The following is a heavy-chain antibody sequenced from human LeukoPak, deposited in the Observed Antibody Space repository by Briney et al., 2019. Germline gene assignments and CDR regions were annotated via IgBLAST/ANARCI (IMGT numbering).Heavy chain of an antibody. CDR1: GFTLSSYW. J-gene: IGHJ4*02. CDR2: IKRDGSEK. Sequence: GGSLRLSCAASGFTLSSYWMSWVRQAPGKGLEWVANIKRDGSEKYYVDSVKGRFSISRDNAKNSLYLQMNSLRVEDTAVYYCVRDDGATKPCWGQGTLVTVSP. D-gene: IGHD1-26*01. CDR3: VRDDGATKPC. V-gene: IGHV3-7*01.